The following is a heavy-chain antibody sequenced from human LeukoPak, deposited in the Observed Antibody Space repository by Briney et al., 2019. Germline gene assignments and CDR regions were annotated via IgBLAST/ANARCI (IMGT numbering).Heavy chain of an antibody. V-gene: IGHV5-51*01. CDR3: ARQGSSWYSIDY. CDR1: GYSSTSYW. CDR2: IKPGDSDT. D-gene: IGHD6-13*01. Sequence: GESLKISCKGSGYSSTSYWIGWVRQMPGKGLEWMGIIKPGDSDTRYSPSFQDHVTISADESISTAYLQWSSLEASDTAIYYCARQGSSWYSIDYWGQGTLVTVSS. J-gene: IGHJ4*02.